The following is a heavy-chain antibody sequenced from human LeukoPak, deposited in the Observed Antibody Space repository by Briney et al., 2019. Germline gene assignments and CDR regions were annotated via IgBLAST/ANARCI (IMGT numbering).Heavy chain of an antibody. Sequence: GGSLRLSCAASGFTFSSYWMHWVRQAPGKGLVWVSRINSDGSSTSYADSVKGRFTISRDNAKNTLYLQMNSLRAEDTAVYYCASWPFEGCSGGSCPRDAFDTWGQGTMVTVSS. V-gene: IGHV3-74*01. CDR3: ASWPFEGCSGGSCPRDAFDT. CDR1: GFTFSSYW. D-gene: IGHD2-15*01. CDR2: INSDGSST. J-gene: IGHJ3*02.